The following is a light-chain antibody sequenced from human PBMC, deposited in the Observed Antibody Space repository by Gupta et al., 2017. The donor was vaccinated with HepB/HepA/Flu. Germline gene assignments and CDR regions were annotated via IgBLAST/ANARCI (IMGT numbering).Light chain of an antibody. CDR3: SSYTSSSNVV. Sequence: QSALTHPPSFSGSPGQSVTISCTGTSSDVGSYNRVSWYQQSPGTAPKRMSYEVSNRPSGVPDRFSGSNSGNTASLTISGLQAEDEADYYCSSYTSSSNVVFGGGIKPTVL. J-gene: IGLJ2*01. CDR1: SSDVGSYNR. V-gene: IGLV2-18*02. CDR2: EVS.